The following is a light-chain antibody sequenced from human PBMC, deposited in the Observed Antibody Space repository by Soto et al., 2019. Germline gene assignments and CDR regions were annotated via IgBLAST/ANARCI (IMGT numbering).Light chain of an antibody. V-gene: IGKV3D-20*02. CDR3: QQRSNWPIT. CDR2: DAS. CDR1: QSVDSTY. Sequence: EIVMTQSPATLSVSPGERATLSCRASQSVDSTYLAWYQQKPGQAPRLLIYDASSRATGIPDRFSGSGSGTDFTLTINNLEPEDFAVYYCQQRSNWPITFGQGTRLEIK. J-gene: IGKJ5*01.